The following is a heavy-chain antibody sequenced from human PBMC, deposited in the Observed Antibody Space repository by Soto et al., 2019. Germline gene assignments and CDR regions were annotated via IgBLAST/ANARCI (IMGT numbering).Heavy chain of an antibody. CDR1: GFTFTNAW. J-gene: IGHJ6*02. CDR3: AKVRGFRYYYYGMDV. V-gene: IGHV3-15*05. D-gene: IGHD5-12*01. Sequence: PGGSLRLSCVASGFTFTNAWMSWVRQAPGKGLEWVGRIKRKTDGGTADSAAPVKDRFTISRDDLKDTLYLQMNSLKTEDTAVYYCAKVRGFRYYYYGMDVWGQGTTVTSP. CDR2: IKRKTDGGTA.